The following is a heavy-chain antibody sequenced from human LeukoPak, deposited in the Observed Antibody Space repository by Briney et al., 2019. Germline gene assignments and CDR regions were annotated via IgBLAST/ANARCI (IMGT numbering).Heavy chain of an antibody. V-gene: IGHV3-13*01. CDR1: GFTFSNSD. Sequence: PGGSLRLSCAASGFTFSNSDMHWVRQPTGKGLEWVSGIGTVGDTYYPGSVKGRFTISRENAKNSLYLQMNSLRAGDTAVYYCARGGGNSYGYYLDYWGQGILVTVSS. J-gene: IGHJ4*02. D-gene: IGHD5-18*01. CDR2: IGTVGDT. CDR3: ARGGGNSYGYYLDY.